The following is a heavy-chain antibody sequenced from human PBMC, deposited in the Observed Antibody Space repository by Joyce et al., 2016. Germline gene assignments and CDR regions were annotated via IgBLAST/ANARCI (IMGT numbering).Heavy chain of an antibody. Sequence: QVQLVESGGGVVQPGRSLRLSCAASGFTFSSFAMNWVRQAPGKGLEWVAVISYDGSTKHYADSVKGRFTISSDNSKNTLYLEMTSLRVEDTAMFYCARGRGLAASGTEPYWGQGTLVTVSS. CDR2: ISYDGSTK. V-gene: IGHV3-30-3*01. D-gene: IGHD6-13*01. J-gene: IGHJ4*02. CDR3: ARGRGLAASGTEPY. CDR1: GFTFSSFA.